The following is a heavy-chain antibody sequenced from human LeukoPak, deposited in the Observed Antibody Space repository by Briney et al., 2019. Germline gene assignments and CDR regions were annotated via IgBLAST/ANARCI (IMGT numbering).Heavy chain of an antibody. V-gene: IGHV1-69*13. CDR3: ARGPWELVIFDY. Sequence: GASVKVSCKASGYTFTSYYMHWVRQAPGQGLEWMGGIIPIFGTANYAQKFQGRVTITADESTSTAYMELSSLRSEDTAVYYCARGPWELVIFDYWGQGTLVTVSS. CDR1: GYTFTSYY. D-gene: IGHD1-26*01. J-gene: IGHJ4*02. CDR2: IIPIFGTA.